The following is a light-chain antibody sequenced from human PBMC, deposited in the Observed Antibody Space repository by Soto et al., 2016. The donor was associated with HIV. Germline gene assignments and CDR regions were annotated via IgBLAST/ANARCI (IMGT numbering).Light chain of an antibody. Sequence: DIQMTQSPSSLSASVGDTITITCRASQGISNYLAWYQQAPGKIPKLLIYGASTLQSGVPSRFRGRGSGTDFTLTINGLQPEDVATYYCQKXDGSPREFGPGTKVEI. V-gene: IGKV1-27*01. CDR1: QGISNY. CDR3: QKXDGSPRE. CDR2: GAS. J-gene: IGKJ1*01.